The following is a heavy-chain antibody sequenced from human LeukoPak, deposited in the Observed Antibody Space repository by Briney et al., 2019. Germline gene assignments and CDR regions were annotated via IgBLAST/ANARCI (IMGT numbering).Heavy chain of an antibody. D-gene: IGHD3-22*01. V-gene: IGHV3-7*01. Sequence: GGSLRLSCAASGFSFSTYWMSWVRQAPGKGLEWVANIKEDGSEEYYVDSVKGRFTISRDNAKNSLFLQMNSLRAEDTAVYYCLMYYYDSSAYPYWGQGTLVTVSS. J-gene: IGHJ4*02. CDR2: IKEDGSEE. CDR1: GFSFSTYW. CDR3: LMYYYDSSAYPY.